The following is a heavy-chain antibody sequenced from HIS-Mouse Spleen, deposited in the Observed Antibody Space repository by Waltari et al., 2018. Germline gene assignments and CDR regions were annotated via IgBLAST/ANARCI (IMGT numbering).Heavy chain of an antibody. D-gene: IGHD1-20*01. CDR2: ISYDGSNK. V-gene: IGHV3-30*18. CDR3: AKEGIPVDY. J-gene: IGHJ4*02. Sequence: QVQLVESGGGVVQPGRSLRLSCAASGCTFSSYGMHWVRQAPGKGLEWVAVISYDGSNKYYADSVKGRFTISRDNSKNTLYLQMNSLRAEDTAVYYCAKEGIPVDYWGQGTLVTVSS. CDR1: GCTFSSYG.